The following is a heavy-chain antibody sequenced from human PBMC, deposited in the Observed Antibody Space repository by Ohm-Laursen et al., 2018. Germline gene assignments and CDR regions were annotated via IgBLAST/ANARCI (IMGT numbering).Heavy chain of an antibody. CDR1: GFTFSSYS. D-gene: IGHD3-3*01. CDR2: ISSSSYTI. J-gene: IGHJ4*02. CDR3: STAGDFWGGYYTVY. Sequence: GSLRLSCSASGFTFSSYSMNWVRQAPGKGLEWVSYISSSSYTIYYADSVKGRLTISRDNAKNSLYLQMNSLRVEDTAVYYCSTAGDFWGGYYTVYWGQGTLVTVSS. V-gene: IGHV3-48*04.